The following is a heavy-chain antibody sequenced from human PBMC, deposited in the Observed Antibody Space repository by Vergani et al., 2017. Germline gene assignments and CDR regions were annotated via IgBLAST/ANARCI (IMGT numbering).Heavy chain of an antibody. CDR1: GFTFSSYG. D-gene: IGHD4-23*01. J-gene: IGHJ4*02. Sequence: VQLVESGGGVVQPGRSLRLSCAASGFTFSSYGVHWVRQAPGKGLEWVAVIQYDGSNKYYADSLKGRFTISRDNSKNTLYLQMNSLRAEDTAVYYCAREDDYGGESLFDYWGQGTLVTVSS. CDR2: IQYDGSNK. CDR3: AREDDYGGESLFDY. V-gene: IGHV3-33*01.